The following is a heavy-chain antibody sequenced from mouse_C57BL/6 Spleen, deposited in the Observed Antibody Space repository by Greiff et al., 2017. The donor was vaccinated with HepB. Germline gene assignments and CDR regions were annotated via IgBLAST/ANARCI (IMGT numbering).Heavy chain of an antibody. CDR2: IDPSDSYT. CDR3: ASPGAYGSSYWFAY. D-gene: IGHD1-1*01. Sequence: QVQLQQPGAELVMPGASVKLSCKASGYTFTSYWMHWVKQRPGQGLEWIGEIDPSDSYTNYNQKFKGKSTLTVDKSSSTAYMQLSSLTSEDYAVYYCASPGAYGSSYWFAYWGQGTLVTVSA. CDR1: GYTFTSYW. V-gene: IGHV1-69*01. J-gene: IGHJ3*01.